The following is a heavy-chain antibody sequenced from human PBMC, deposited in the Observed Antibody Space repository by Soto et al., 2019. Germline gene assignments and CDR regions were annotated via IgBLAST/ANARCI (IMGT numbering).Heavy chain of an antibody. V-gene: IGHV3-74*03. D-gene: IGHD2-2*01. CDR3: ARVETCSSTSCYSVFDY. CDR2: INSDGSST. J-gene: IGHJ4*02. Sequence: EVQLVESGGGLVQPGGSLRLSCAASGFTFSSYWMHWVRQAQGKGRVWVSRINSDGSSTTYADSVKGRFTISRDNAKNTLYLQLNSLRTEDTAGYYCARVETCSSTSCYSVFDYWGQGTLGTVSS. CDR1: GFTFSSYW.